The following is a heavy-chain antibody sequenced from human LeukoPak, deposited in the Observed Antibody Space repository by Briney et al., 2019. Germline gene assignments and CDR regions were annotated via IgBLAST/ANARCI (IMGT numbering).Heavy chain of an antibody. CDR3: ARPAETGTTNWFAP. D-gene: IGHD1-7*01. J-gene: IGHJ5*02. Sequence: ASVKVSCKASGYTFTSYAMNWVRQAPGQGLEWMGWINTNTGNPTYAQGFTGRFVFSLDTSVSTEYLPISSLKAEGTAVYYCARPAETGTTNWFAPWGQGTLVTVSS. CDR1: GYTFTSYA. CDR2: INTNTGNP. V-gene: IGHV7-4-1*02.